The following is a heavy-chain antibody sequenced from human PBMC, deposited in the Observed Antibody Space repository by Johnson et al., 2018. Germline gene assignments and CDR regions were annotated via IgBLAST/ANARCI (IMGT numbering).Heavy chain of an antibody. V-gene: IGHV3-9*01. Sequence: VQLVESGGGLVQPGRSLRLSCAASGFSFDDYTMHWLRQAPGKGPEWVSGISWNSGSVVYADCVKGRFTISRDTAKNSLYLQMSSLRPEDSALYYCAKDGVTVPGSFYSDMVVWGKGTTITVSS. CDR2: ISWNSGSV. J-gene: IGHJ6*03. CDR3: AKDGVTVPGSFYSDMVV. D-gene: IGHD6-19*01. CDR1: GFSFDDYT.